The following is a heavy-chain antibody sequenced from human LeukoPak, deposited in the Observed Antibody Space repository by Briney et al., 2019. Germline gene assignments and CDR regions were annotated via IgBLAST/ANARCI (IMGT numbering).Heavy chain of an antibody. D-gene: IGHD5-18*01. CDR2: ISPGDSDN. Sequence: GESLQISCKASGYNCTNYWIGWVRQMPGKGLEWIGIISPGDSDNRYSPSFQGQVTISADKSICTAYLQWSSLKASDTAMYYCARRGDSYGRFDYRGQGILVTVSS. CDR1: GYNCTNYW. J-gene: IGHJ4*02. V-gene: IGHV5-51*01. CDR3: ARRGDSYGRFDY.